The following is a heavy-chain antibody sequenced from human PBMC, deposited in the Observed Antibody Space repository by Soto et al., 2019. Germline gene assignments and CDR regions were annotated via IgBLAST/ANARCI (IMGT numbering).Heavy chain of an antibody. J-gene: IGHJ6*02. CDR3: ALDSSGYTRGYYGMDV. V-gene: IGHV1-58*01. D-gene: IGHD3-22*01. Sequence: ASVKVSCKASGFTFTSSAVQWVRQARGQRLEWIGWIVVGSGNTNYAQKFQERVTITRDMSTSTAYMELSSLRSEDTAVYYCALDSSGYTRGYYGMDVWGQGTTVTVSS. CDR1: GFTFTSSA. CDR2: IVVGSGNT.